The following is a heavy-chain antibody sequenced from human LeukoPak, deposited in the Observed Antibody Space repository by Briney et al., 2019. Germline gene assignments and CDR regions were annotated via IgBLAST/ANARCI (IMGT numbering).Heavy chain of an antibody. D-gene: IGHD3-22*01. CDR1: GFTFGTYA. J-gene: IGHJ4*02. Sequence: GGSLRLSCAPSGFTFGTYAMSWVRQAPGKGLEWVSAISGSGGSTYYADSVKGRFTISRDNSKNTLYLQMNSLRAEDTAVYYCAKDMNYYDSTSDYWGQGTLVTVSS. V-gene: IGHV3-23*01. CDR2: ISGSGGST. CDR3: AKDMNYYDSTSDY.